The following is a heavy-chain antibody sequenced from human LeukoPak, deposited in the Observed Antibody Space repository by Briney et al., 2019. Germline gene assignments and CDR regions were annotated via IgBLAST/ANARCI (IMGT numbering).Heavy chain of an antibody. V-gene: IGHV4-4*07. Sequence: PSETLSLTCTVSGGSISSYYWSWIRQPAGKGLEWIGRIYTSGSTNYNPSLKSRVTMSVDTSKNQFSLKLSSVTAADTAVYYCARDHCSGGSCYDSWFDPWGQGTLVTVSS. CDR3: ARDHCSGGSCYDSWFDP. J-gene: IGHJ5*02. CDR2: IYTSGST. CDR1: GGSISSYY. D-gene: IGHD2-15*01.